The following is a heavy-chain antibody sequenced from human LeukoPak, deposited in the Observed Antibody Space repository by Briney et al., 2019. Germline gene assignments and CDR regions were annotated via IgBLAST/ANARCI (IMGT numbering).Heavy chain of an antibody. D-gene: IGHD2-15*01. V-gene: IGHV3-15*01. CDR2: IKSKTDGGTT. CDR3: TVDIVVVVAATPVVDY. Sequence: GESLKISCAASGFTFSNAWMSWVRQAPGKGLEWVGRIKSKTDGGTTDYAAPVKGRFTISRDDSKNTLYLQMNSLKTEDTAVYYCTVDIVVVVAATPVVDYWGQGTLVTVSS. J-gene: IGHJ4*02. CDR1: GFTFSNAW.